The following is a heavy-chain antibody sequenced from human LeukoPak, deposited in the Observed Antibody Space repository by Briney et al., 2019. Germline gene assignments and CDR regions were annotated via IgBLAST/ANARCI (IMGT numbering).Heavy chain of an antibody. CDR2: IWYDGSNK. D-gene: IGHD4-17*01. V-gene: IGHV3-33*06. CDR1: GFTFSSYG. CDR3: AKDYGDYVRRGY. Sequence: GGSLRLSCAASGFTFSSYGMHWVRQAPGKGLEWVAVIWYDGSNKYYADSVKGRFTISRDNSKNTLYLQMNSLRAEDTAVYYCAKDYGDYVRRGYWGQGTLVTVSS. J-gene: IGHJ4*02.